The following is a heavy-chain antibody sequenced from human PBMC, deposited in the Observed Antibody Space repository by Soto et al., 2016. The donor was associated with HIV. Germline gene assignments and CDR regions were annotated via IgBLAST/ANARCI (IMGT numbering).Heavy chain of an antibody. V-gene: IGHV4-61*02. CDR1: GGSISSGSYY. D-gene: IGHD3-3*01. CDR2: IYTSGST. Sequence: QVQLQESGPGLVKPSQTLSLTCTVSGGSISSGSYYWSWIRQPAGKGLEWIGRIYTSGSTNYNPSSRVRVTISVDTSKNQFSLKLSSVTAADTAVYYCAREHDFWSGYYYFDYWAREPWSPSPQ. CDR3: AREHDFWSGYYYFDY. J-gene: IGHJ4*02.